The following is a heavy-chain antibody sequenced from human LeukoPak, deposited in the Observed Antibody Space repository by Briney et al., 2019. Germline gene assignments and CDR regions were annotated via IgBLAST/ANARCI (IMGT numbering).Heavy chain of an antibody. CDR3: ARMVEEYGGGSLFMDV. CDR1: GYSISSGYY. J-gene: IGHJ6*03. Sequence: SETLSLTCAVSGYSISSGYYWAWIRQPPGKGLEWIGSIYHSGSTYYNPSLKSRVTISVDTSKNQFSLKLRSVTAADTAVYYSARMVEEYGGGSLFMDVWGKGTTVTVSS. V-gene: IGHV4-38-2*01. CDR2: IYHSGST. D-gene: IGHD2-15*01.